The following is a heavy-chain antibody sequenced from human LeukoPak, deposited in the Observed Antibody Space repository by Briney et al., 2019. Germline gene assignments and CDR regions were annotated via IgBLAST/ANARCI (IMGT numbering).Heavy chain of an antibody. CDR1: GGSFSGYY. CDR2: INHSGST. CDR3: ARAAEYLGY. V-gene: IGHV4-34*01. Sequence: SETLSLTCAVYGGSFSGYYWSWIRQPPGKGLEWIGEINHSGSTNYNPSIKSRVTISVDTSKNQSSLKLSSVTAADTAVYYCARAAEYLGYWGQGTLVTVSS. J-gene: IGHJ4*02.